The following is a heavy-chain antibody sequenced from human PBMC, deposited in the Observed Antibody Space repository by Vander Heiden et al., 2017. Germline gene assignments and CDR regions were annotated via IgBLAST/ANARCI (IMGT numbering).Heavy chain of an antibody. CDR3: AKIYDSSGWGAFDI. J-gene: IGHJ3*02. Sequence: EVQLLVSGGGLVQPGGSLGLSCAAAGFTVSSYAMGWVRQAPGKGLEWVSAISGSGGSTYYADAVKGRFTISRDNSKNTLYLQMNSLRAEETAVYYCAKIYDSSGWGAFDIWGQGTMVTVSS. D-gene: IGHD3-22*01. V-gene: IGHV3-23*01. CDR1: GFTVSSYA. CDR2: ISGSGGST.